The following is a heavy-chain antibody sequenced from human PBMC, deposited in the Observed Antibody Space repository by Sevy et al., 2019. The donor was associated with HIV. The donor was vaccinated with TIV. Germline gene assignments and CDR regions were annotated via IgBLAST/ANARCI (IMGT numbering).Heavy chain of an antibody. CDR3: ARGRYYYDTSGSDAFDI. CDR1: GFTFSNYA. CDR2: ISYGGRNK. D-gene: IGHD3-22*01. Sequence: GGSLRLSCSASGFTFSNYAMHWVRQAPGKGLEWVAVISYGGRNKYYADSVKGRFTISRDNSKNTVYLQMNSLRAEDTAVSYCARGRYYYDTSGSDAFDIWGQGTMVTVSS. J-gene: IGHJ3*02. V-gene: IGHV3-30*04.